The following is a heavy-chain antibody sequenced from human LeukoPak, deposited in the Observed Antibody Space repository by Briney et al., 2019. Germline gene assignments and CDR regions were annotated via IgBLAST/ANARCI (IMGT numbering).Heavy chain of an antibody. CDR2: ISSSSSYI. Sequence: PGRSLRLSCAASGFTFSSYSMNWVRQAPGKGLEWVSSISSSSSYIYYADSVKGRFTISRDNAKNSLHLQMNSLRAEDTAVYYCAKNRRDVHYDSMDVWGQGTTVTVSS. CDR3: AKNRRDVHYDSMDV. CDR1: GFTFSSYS. J-gene: IGHJ6*02. V-gene: IGHV3-21*01. D-gene: IGHD3-9*01.